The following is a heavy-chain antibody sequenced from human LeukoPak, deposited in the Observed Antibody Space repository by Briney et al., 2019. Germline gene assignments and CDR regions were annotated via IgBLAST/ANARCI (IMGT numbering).Heavy chain of an antibody. Sequence: GGSLRLSCAASGFTFSNHAMSWVRQAPGKGLEWVSVIGDSGGSTYYADSVKGRFTISRDNSKNTLYLQMNSLRADDAAVYHCAKGGASSPYTYIDVWGKGTTVIVSS. V-gene: IGHV3-23*01. CDR3: AKGGASSPYTYIDV. J-gene: IGHJ6*04. CDR1: GFTFSNHA. D-gene: IGHD6-6*01. CDR2: IGDSGGST.